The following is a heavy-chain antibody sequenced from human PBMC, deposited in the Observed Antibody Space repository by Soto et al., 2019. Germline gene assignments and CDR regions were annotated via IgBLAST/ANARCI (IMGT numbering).Heavy chain of an antibody. J-gene: IGHJ5*02. CDR1: GGSISSGGYY. V-gene: IGHV4-31*03. D-gene: IGHD3-22*01. Sequence: SETLSLTCTVSGGSISSGGYYWSWIRQHPGMGLEWIGYIYYSGSTYYNPSLKSRVTISVDTSKNQFSLKLSSVTAADTAVYYCASAQVRDYYDSSGYSNWFDPWGQGTLVTVSS. CDR2: IYYSGST. CDR3: ASAQVRDYYDSSGYSNWFDP.